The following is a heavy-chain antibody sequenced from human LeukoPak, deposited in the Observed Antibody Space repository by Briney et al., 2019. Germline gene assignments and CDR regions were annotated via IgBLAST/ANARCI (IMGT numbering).Heavy chain of an antibody. Sequence: ASVKVSCKASGYTFTSYGISWVRQAPGQGLEWMGWISAYNGNTNYAQKLQGRVTMTTDTSTSTAYMELRSLRSDDTAVYYCARRISKYYYYYMDVWGKGTTVTISS. J-gene: IGHJ6*03. CDR1: GYTFTSYG. V-gene: IGHV1-18*01. CDR3: ARRISKYYYYYMDV. CDR2: ISAYNGNT. D-gene: IGHD2/OR15-2a*01.